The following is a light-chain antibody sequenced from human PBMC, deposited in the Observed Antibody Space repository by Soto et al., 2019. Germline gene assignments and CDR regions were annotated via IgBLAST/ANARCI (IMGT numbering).Light chain of an antibody. J-gene: IGLJ1*01. CDR1: SSDVGDYNY. V-gene: IGLV2-14*01. CDR3: SSYTSNNSLRYV. Sequence: QSALTQPASVSLSPGQSITVSCTGTSSDVGDYNYVSWYQQHPGKAPKLMIYEVSNRPSGVSDRFSGSKSGNTASLTISGLQAEDEADYYCSSYTSNNSLRYVFGTGTKVTV. CDR2: EVS.